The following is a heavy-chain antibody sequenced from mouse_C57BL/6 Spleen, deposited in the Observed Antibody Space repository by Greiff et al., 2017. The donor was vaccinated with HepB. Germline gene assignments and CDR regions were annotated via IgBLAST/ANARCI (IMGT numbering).Heavy chain of an antibody. D-gene: IGHD2-4*01. CDR3: TRKRDYDAWFAY. V-gene: IGHV1-15*01. CDR2: IDPETGGT. Sequence: VQLQQSGAELVRPGASVTLSCKASGYTFTDYEMHWVKQTPVHGLEWIGAIDPETGGTAYNQKFKGKAILTADKSSSTAYMELRSLTSEDSAVYYCTRKRDYDAWFAYWGQGTLVTVSA. J-gene: IGHJ3*01. CDR1: GYTFTDYE.